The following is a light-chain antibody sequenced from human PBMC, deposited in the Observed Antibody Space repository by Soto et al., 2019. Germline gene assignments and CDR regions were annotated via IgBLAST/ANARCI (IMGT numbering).Light chain of an antibody. J-gene: IGLJ1*01. Sequence: QYVLTQPPSASGSPGQSVTISCTGTSGDVGGYNYVSWYQQHPGKAPKLMIFEVSERPSGVPDRFSASKSGNAASLTVSGLQAEDEADYYCSSYAGSNNYVFGTGTKVTVL. V-gene: IGLV2-8*01. CDR1: SGDVGGYNY. CDR2: EVS. CDR3: SSYAGSNNYV.